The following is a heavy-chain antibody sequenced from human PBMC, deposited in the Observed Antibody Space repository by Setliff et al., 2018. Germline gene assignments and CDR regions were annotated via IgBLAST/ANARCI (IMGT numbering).Heavy chain of an antibody. CDR1: GGTFSSYA. CDR3: VREGVDSRSSTDYRYYMDV. D-gene: IGHD3-22*01. CDR2: TIPMFGTT. Sequence: ASVKVSCKAPGGTFSSYAISWVRQAPGQGLEWMGGTIPMFGTTEYAQKFQGRLTIITDESTNTAFMQLSSLRSDDTAVYYCVREGVDSRSSTDYRYYMDVWGKGTTVTVSS. V-gene: IGHV1-69*05. J-gene: IGHJ6*03.